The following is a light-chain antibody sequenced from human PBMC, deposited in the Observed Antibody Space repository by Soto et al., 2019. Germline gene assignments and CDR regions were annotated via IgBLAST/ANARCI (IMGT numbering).Light chain of an antibody. Sequence: QSALTQPASVSGSPGQSITISCTGTSGDIGSYNRVYWYQQHPGKAPKLIIYEVTDRPSGGSNRCSGSKSGNTAYLTISGLQAEDEAEYYCSSYTNITTRAGFFGTGTKVTVL. V-gene: IGLV2-14*01. CDR1: SGDIGSYNR. CDR2: EVT. J-gene: IGLJ1*01. CDR3: SSYTNITTRAGF.